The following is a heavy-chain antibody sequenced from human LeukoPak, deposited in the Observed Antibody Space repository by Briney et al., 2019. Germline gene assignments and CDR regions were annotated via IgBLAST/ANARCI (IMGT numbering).Heavy chain of an antibody. D-gene: IGHD3-22*01. J-gene: IGHJ4*02. CDR2: INSDGSST. V-gene: IGHV3-74*01. CDR1: GFTFSSYW. CDR3: ARVGAYYDSSGYYYY. Sequence: PGGSLRLSCAASGFTFSSYWMHWVRHAPGKGLVWVSRINSDGSSTSYADSVKGRFTISRDNAKNTLYLQMNSLRAEDTAVCYCARVGAYYDSSGYYYYWGQGTLVTVSS.